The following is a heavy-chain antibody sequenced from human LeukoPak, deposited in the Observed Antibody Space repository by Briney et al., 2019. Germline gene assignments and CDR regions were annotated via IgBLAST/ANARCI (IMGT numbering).Heavy chain of an antibody. V-gene: IGHV3-21*04. CDR3: AKDSGGYYYEDYFDY. CDR2: ISSSSSYI. D-gene: IGHD3-22*01. Sequence: GGSLRLSCAASGFTFSSYSMNWVRQAPGKGLEWVSSISSSSSYIYYADSVKGRFTISRDNAKNSLYLQMNSLRAEDTAVYYCAKDSGGYYYEDYFDYWGQGTLVTVSS. CDR1: GFTFSSYS. J-gene: IGHJ4*02.